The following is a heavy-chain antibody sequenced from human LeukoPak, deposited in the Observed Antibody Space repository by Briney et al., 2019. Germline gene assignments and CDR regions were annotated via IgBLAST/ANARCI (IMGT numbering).Heavy chain of an antibody. D-gene: IGHD3-10*01. CDR3: ARGRVTYYYGSGSRPGYYFDY. CDR2: INHSGST. Sequence: SETLSLTCAVYGGSFSGYYWSWIRQPLGKGLEWIGEINHSGSTNYNPSLKSRVTISVDTSKNQFSLKLSSVTAAHTAVYYCARGRVTYYYGSGSRPGYYFDYWGQGTLVTVSS. CDR1: GGSFSGYY. V-gene: IGHV4-34*01. J-gene: IGHJ4*02.